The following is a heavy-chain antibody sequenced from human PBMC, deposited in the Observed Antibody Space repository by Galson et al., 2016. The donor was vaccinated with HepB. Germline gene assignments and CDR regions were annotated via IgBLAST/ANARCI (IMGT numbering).Heavy chain of an antibody. Sequence: SVKVSCKASGFTFSNYAFSWVRQAPGQGLEWMGAIIPVFRIGNYAQKFQGRVKITADDSTSTAYMELSSLRAEDTAVYYCAREFPGSARGTHDAFDIWGQGTMVTVSS. CDR1: GFTFSNYA. CDR3: AREFPGSARGTHDAFDI. D-gene: IGHD6-13*01. J-gene: IGHJ3*02. CDR2: IIPVFRIG. V-gene: IGHV1-69*13.